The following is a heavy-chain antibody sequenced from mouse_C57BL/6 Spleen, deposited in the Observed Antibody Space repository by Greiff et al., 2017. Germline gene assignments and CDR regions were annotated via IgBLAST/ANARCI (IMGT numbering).Heavy chain of an antibody. Sequence: VQLQQSGPELVKPGASVKIPCKASGYTFTDYNMDWVKQSHGKSLEWIGDINPNNGGTIYNQKFKGKATLTVAKSSSTAYMELRSLTSEETAVYYCAREGGYSFYAMDYWGQGTSVTVSS. V-gene: IGHV1-18*01. CDR1: GYTFTDYN. CDR2: INPNNGGT. J-gene: IGHJ4*01. D-gene: IGHD2-3*01. CDR3: AREGGYSFYAMDY.